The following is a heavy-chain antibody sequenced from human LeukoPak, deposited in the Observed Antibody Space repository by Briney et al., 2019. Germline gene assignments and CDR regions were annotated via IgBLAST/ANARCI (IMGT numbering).Heavy chain of an antibody. CDR1: GGSFSGYY. Sequence: SETLSLTCAVYGGSFSGYYWSWIRQPPGKGLEWIGEINHSGSTNYSPSLKSRVTISVDTSKNQFSLKLSSVTAADTAVYYCARDRLPYYDSSGYRYWGQGTLVTVSS. V-gene: IGHV4-34*01. CDR3: ARDRLPYYDSSGYRY. CDR2: INHSGST. J-gene: IGHJ4*02. D-gene: IGHD3-22*01.